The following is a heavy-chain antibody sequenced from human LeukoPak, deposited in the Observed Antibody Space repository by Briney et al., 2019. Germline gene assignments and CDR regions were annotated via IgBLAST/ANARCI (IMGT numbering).Heavy chain of an antibody. CDR1: GFTFSNAW. CDR2: IKSKTDGGTT. D-gene: IGHD3-9*01. CDR3: TTESYDILTGSDYYYYMDV. V-gene: IGHV3-15*01. Sequence: PGGSLRLSCAASGFTFSNAWMSWVRQAPGKGLEWVGRIKSKTDGGTTDYAAPVKGRFTISRDDSKNTLYLQMNSLKTEDTAVYYCTTESYDILTGSDYYYYMDVWGKGTTVTVSS. J-gene: IGHJ6*03.